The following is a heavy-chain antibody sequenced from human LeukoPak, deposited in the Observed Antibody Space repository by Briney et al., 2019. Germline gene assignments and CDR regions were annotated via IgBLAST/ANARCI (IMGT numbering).Heavy chain of an antibody. V-gene: IGHV4-39*01. CDR2: IYYSGST. D-gene: IGHD3-22*01. CDR1: GGFISSSSYY. CDR3: ARRRYYDSTGYLE. Sequence: SETLSLTCTISGGFISSSSYYWGWIPQPPGKGLEWIGDIYYSGSTYYNAALKSRLSMSIDTSKHRFSLELRSVAAADTALYYCARRRYYDSTGYLEWGQGTLVTVTS. J-gene: IGHJ1*01.